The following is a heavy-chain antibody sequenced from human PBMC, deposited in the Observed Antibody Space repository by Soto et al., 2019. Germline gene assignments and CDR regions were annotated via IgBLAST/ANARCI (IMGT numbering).Heavy chain of an antibody. CDR1: GFTFSSYS. Sequence: GGSLRLSCAASGFTFSSYSMNWVRQAPGKGLEWVSYISSSSSTIYYADSVKGRFTISRDNAKNSLYLQMNSLRDEDTAVYYCARVYYDFWSGYIYYYYGMDVWGQGTTVTVSS. CDR3: ARVYYDFWSGYIYYYYGMDV. CDR2: ISSSSSTI. J-gene: IGHJ6*02. V-gene: IGHV3-48*02. D-gene: IGHD3-3*01.